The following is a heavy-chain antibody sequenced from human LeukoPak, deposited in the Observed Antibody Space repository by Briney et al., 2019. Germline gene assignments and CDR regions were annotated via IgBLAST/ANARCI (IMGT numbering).Heavy chain of an antibody. CDR1: GFTFSSYE. CDR3: ARRYCSSTSCLIDY. D-gene: IGHD2-2*01. CDR2: ISSSGTSI. J-gene: IGHJ4*02. Sequence: PGGSLRLPCAASGFTFSSYEMNWVRQAPGKGLEWVSYISSSGTSIYYADSVKGRFTISRDNAENSLYLQMNSLRADDTAVYYCARRYCSSTSCLIDYWGQGTLVTVSS. V-gene: IGHV3-48*03.